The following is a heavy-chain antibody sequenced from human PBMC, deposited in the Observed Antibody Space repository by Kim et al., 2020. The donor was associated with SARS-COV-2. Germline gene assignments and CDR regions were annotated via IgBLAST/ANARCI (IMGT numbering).Heavy chain of an antibody. CDR3: ARGSGSTGGYFDY. D-gene: IGHD3-10*01. Sequence: YRPSVKGQVTISVDKSITTAYLQRRSLKASDTAIYYCARGSGSTGGYFDYWGRGILVTVSS. J-gene: IGHJ4*02. V-gene: IGHV5-51*01.